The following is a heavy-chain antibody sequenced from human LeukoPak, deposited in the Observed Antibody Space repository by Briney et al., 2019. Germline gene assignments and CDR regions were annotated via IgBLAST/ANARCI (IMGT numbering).Heavy chain of an antibody. J-gene: IGHJ4*02. CDR1: GFTFSSYG. V-gene: IGHV3-30*18. D-gene: IGHD5-18*01. CDR3: AKGRGYSYDDPFDY. Sequence: GGSLRLSCAASGFTFSSYGMHWVRQAPGKGLEWVAVISYDGSNKYYADSVKGRFTISRDNSKNTLYLQMNSLRAEDTALYYCAKGRGYSYDDPFDYWGQGTLVTVSS. CDR2: ISYDGSNK.